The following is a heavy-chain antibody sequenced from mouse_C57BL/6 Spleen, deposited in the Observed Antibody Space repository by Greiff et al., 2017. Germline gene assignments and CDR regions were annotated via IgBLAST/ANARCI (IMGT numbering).Heavy chain of an antibody. CDR3: ARDYYGSIFDY. CDR2: IYPGDGDT. CDR1: GYAFSSYW. Sequence: VQGVESGAELVKPGASVKISCKASGYAFSSYWMNWVKQRPGKGLEWIGQIYPGDGDTNYNGKFKGKATLTADKSSSTAYMQLSSLTSEDSAVYFCARDYYGSIFDYWGQGTTLTVSS. V-gene: IGHV1-80*01. D-gene: IGHD1-1*01. J-gene: IGHJ2*01.